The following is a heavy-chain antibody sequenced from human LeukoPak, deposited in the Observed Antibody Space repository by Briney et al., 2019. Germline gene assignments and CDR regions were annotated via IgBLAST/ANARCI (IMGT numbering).Heavy chain of an antibody. CDR3: ARDYGGSSPFDP. Sequence: GGSLRLSCAASGFTFNNYAMSWVRQAPGKGLEWGSAISDSGGVTKYADSVKGRFTISRDNSKNTLYLQMDSLRAEDTAVYYCARDYGGSSPFDPWGQGTLVTVSS. J-gene: IGHJ5*02. CDR1: GFTFNNYA. CDR2: ISDSGGVT. D-gene: IGHD4-23*01. V-gene: IGHV3-23*01.